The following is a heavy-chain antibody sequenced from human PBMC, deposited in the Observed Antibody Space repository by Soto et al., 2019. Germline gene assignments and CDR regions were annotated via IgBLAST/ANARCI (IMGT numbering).Heavy chain of an antibody. CDR1: GFTLSDHY. CDR2: ISSSSSYI. V-gene: IGHV3-21*01. Sequence: GGSLRLSCTASGFTLSDHYMNWVRQAPGKGLEWVSSISSSSSYIYYADSVKGRFTTSRDNAKNSLYLQMNSLRAEDTAVYYCASHYYDSSGYPNDYWGQGTLVTVSS. J-gene: IGHJ4*02. D-gene: IGHD3-22*01. CDR3: ASHYYDSSGYPNDY.